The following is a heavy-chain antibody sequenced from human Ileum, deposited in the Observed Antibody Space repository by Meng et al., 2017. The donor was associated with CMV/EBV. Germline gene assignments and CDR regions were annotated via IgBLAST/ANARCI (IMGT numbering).Heavy chain of an antibody. D-gene: IGHD3-22*01. CDR2: INTDGSST. V-gene: IGHV3-74*01. J-gene: IGHJ6*02. CDR1: GFTFSSYW. CDR3: AKVGPPGSSGYFYYGMDV. Sequence: ESLKISRAASGFTFSSYWMHWVRQAPGKGLVWVSRINTDGSSTSYVDSVKGRFTISRDNAKNTLYLQMNSLRAEDTAVYYCAKVGPPGSSGYFYYGMDVWGQGTTVTVSS.